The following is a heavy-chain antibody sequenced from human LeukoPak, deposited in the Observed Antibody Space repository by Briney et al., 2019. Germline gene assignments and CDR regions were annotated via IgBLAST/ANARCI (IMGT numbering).Heavy chain of an antibody. CDR2: INHSGST. CDR1: GGSFSGYY. Sequence: RASETLSLTCAVYGGSFSGYYWSWIRQPPGKGLEWIGEINHSGSTNYNPSLKSRVFISGDTSKNQFSLTLSSVTTADTAVYYCASQGGMVATSPFWDWGQGTPVTVSS. J-gene: IGHJ4*02. D-gene: IGHD5-12*01. CDR3: ASQGGMVATSPFWD. V-gene: IGHV4-34*01.